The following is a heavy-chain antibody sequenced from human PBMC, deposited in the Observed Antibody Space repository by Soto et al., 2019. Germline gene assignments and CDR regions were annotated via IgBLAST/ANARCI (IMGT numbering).Heavy chain of an antibody. V-gene: IGHV3-21*01. Sequence: EVQLVESGGGLVKPGGSLRLSCAASGFTFSSYSMNWVRQAPGKGLEWVSSISSSSSYIYYADSVKGRFTISRDNAKNSLYLQMNSLRAEDTAVYYCARVSRGIAAAGSAYWGQGTLVTVSS. J-gene: IGHJ4*02. CDR3: ARVSRGIAAAGSAY. D-gene: IGHD6-13*01. CDR1: GFTFSSYS. CDR2: ISSSSSYI.